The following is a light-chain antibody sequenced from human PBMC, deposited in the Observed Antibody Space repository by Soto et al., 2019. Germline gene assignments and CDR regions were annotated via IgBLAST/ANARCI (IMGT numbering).Light chain of an antibody. J-gene: IGKJ4*01. CDR2: DAS. CDR1: QGISSA. Sequence: AIQLTQSPSSLSASVGDRVTITCRASQGISSALAWYQQKPGKAPKLLIYDASSLESGVPSRFSGSGSGTDFTLTISSLQPEDFATYYCQQYNNWPLLTFGGGTKVEIK. V-gene: IGKV1D-13*01. CDR3: QQYNNWPLLT.